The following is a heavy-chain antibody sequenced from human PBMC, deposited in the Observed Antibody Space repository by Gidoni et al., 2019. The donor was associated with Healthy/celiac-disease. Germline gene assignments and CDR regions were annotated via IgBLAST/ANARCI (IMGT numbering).Heavy chain of an antibody. CDR2: ISSSGSTI. D-gene: IGHD6-6*01. Sequence: QVQLVASGGGLVKPGGSLRLSCAASGFTFRDYYMSWIRQAPGKGLEWVSYISSSGSTISYADSVKGRFTISRDNAKSSLYLQMNSLRAEDTAVYYCAREGGYSSYTQVEYYYGMDVWGQGTTVTVSS. CDR1: GFTFRDYY. V-gene: IGHV3-11*01. J-gene: IGHJ6*02. CDR3: AREGGYSSYTQVEYYYGMDV.